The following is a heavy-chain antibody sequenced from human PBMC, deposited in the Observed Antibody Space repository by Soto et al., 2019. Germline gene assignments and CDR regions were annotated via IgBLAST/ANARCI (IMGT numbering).Heavy chain of an antibody. CDR2: INPSGGST. CDR3: ARAAGYSGYDPRLGFDP. CDR1: GYTFTIYY. J-gene: IGHJ5*02. Sequence: SVQVFCKSSGYTFTIYYMPSVRQAPGQGLEWMGIINPSGGSTNYAQKFQGRVTITADESTSTAYMELSSLRSEDTAVYYCARAAGYSGYDPRLGFDPWAQGTLVTVSS. D-gene: IGHD5-12*01. V-gene: IGHV1-46*01.